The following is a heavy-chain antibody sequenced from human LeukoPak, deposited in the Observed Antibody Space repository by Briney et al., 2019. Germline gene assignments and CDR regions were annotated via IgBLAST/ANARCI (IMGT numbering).Heavy chain of an antibody. CDR2: ISSSSSTI. V-gene: IGHV3-48*01. Sequence: PGGSLRLSCAASGFTFSSYSMNWVRQAPGKGLEWVSYISSSSSTIYYADSVKGRFTISRDNAKNSLYLQMNSLRAEDTAVYYCARDRGYCSSTSCYTWHAFDIWGQGTMVTVSS. CDR3: ARDRGYCSSTSCYTWHAFDI. J-gene: IGHJ3*02. D-gene: IGHD2-2*02. CDR1: GFTFSSYS.